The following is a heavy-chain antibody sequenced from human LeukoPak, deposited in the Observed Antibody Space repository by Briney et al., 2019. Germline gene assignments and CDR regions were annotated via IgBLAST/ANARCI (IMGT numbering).Heavy chain of an antibody. CDR2: ISGSTDNT. D-gene: IGHD3-22*01. V-gene: IGHV3-23*01. J-gene: IGHJ6*02. CDR3: ARVGSFRYYYDSSGGMDV. Sequence: GGSLRLSCAGSGFTFSSYAMSWVRQAPGKGLEWVSTISGSTDNTYYADSVKGRFTFSRDNSESTLCLQMNSLRAEDTAVYYCARVGSFRYYYDSSGGMDVWGQGTTVTVSS. CDR1: GFTFSSYA.